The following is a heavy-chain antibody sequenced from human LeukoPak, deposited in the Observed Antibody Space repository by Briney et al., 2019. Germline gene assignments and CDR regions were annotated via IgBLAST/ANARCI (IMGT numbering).Heavy chain of an antibody. D-gene: IGHD1-26*01. J-gene: IGHJ4*02. CDR1: GFTFSTYW. V-gene: IGHV3-74*01. CDR3: ARDRGSHHEGVFDY. CDR2: INTDGNST. Sequence: GGSLRLSCAASGFTFSTYWMHWVRQAPGKGLVWVSQINTDGNSTTYADSVKGRFTVSRDNAKNTLYLQMNSLRAEDTAVYYCARDRGSHHEGVFDYWGQGTLVTVSS.